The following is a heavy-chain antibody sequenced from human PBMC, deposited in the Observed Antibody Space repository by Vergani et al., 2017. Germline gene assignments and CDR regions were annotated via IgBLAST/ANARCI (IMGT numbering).Heavy chain of an antibody. D-gene: IGHD3-16*01. V-gene: IGHV4-34*01. CDR1: GGSFSGYY. Sequence: QVQLQQWGAGLLKPSQTLSLTCAVYGGSFSGYYWSWSCQPPGTGLEWVGEIYHSGSTNYNPSLKCRGTIAVDTSKNQCSLKLGSVTAAAAAVYYCARGMRLRCMDVWGQGTTVTVSS. J-gene: IGHJ6*02. CDR2: IYHSGST. CDR3: ARGMRLRCMDV.